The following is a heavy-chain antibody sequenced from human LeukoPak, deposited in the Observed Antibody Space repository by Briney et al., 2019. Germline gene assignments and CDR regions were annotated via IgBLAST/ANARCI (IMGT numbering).Heavy chain of an antibody. J-gene: IGHJ3*02. V-gene: IGHV4-38-2*01. D-gene: IGHD3-3*01. CDR1: GYSISGGYY. Sequence: PSETLSLTCAVSGYSISGGYYWGWIRQPPGKGLEWIGSIYHSGSTYYNPSLKSRVTISVDTSKNQFSLKLSSVTAADTAVYYCARGRDFWSGYQHAFDIWGQGTMVTVSS. CDR2: IYHSGST. CDR3: ARGRDFWSGYQHAFDI.